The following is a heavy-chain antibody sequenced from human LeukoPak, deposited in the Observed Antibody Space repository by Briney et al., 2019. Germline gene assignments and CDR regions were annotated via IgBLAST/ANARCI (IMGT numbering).Heavy chain of an antibody. J-gene: IGHJ4*02. CDR2: IYYSGST. CDR1: GGSISSYY. V-gene: IGHV4-59*01. Sequence: SETLSLTCTVSGGSISSYYWSWIRQPPGKGLEWIGYIYYSGSTNYNPSLKSRVTISVDTSKNQFSLKLSSVTAADTAVYYCAGHDFWSGYYIYWGQGTLVTVPS. CDR3: AGHDFWSGYYIY. D-gene: IGHD3-3*01.